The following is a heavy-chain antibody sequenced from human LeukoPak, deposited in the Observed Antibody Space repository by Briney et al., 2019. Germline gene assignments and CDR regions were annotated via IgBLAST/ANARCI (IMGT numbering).Heavy chain of an antibody. CDR3: ASEVGATTKEAFDI. J-gene: IGHJ3*02. Sequence: PGGSLRLSCAASGFTVSSNYMSWVRQAPGKGLEWVSVIYSGGSTYYADSVKGRFTISRDNSKNTRYLQMNSLRAEDTAVYYCASEVGATTKEAFDIWGQGTMVTVSS. CDR2: IYSGGST. D-gene: IGHD1-26*01. CDR1: GFTVSSNY. V-gene: IGHV3-53*01.